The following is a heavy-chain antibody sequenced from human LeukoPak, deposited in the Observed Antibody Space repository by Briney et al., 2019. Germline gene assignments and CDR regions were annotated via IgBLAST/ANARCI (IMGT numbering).Heavy chain of an antibody. CDR1: GFTFSSYW. V-gene: IGHV3-7*01. D-gene: IGHD6-19*01. Sequence: PGGSLRLSCAASGFTFSSYWMSWVRQAPGKGLEWVANIKQDGSEKYYVDSAKGRFTISRDNAKNSLYLQINSLRAEDTAVYYCAREGIKYSSGWYLDYWGQGTLVTVSS. CDR3: AREGIKYSSGWYLDY. J-gene: IGHJ4*02. CDR2: IKQDGSEK.